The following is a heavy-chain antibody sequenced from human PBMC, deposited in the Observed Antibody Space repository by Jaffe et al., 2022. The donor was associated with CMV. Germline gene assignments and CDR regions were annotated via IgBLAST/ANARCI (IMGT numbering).Heavy chain of an antibody. CDR2: IYSTGST. Sequence: QVQLQESGPGLVKPSQTLSLTCTVSGGSISSGGHYWSWIRQHPVKGLEWIGYIYSTGSTFYNPSLESRITISLDTSKNHFSLNLSSVTAADTAVYYCARAGYSYIDFDYWGQGTLVTVSS. CDR1: GGSISSGGHY. J-gene: IGHJ4*02. D-gene: IGHD5-18*01. V-gene: IGHV4-31*03. CDR3: ARAGYSYIDFDY.